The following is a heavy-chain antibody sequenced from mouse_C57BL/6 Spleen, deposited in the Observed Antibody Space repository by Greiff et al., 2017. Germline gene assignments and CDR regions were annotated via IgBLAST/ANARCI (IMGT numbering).Heavy chain of an antibody. CDR2: ISSGGSYT. D-gene: IGHD1-1*01. V-gene: IGHV5-6*02. CDR3: ARGEYYGSLYFDY. CDR1: GFTFSSYG. Sequence: DVMLVESGGDLVKPGGSLKLSCAASGFTFSSYGMFWVRQTPDKRLEWVATISSGGSYTYYPDSVKGRFPISRDNAKNTLYLQMSSLKSEDTAMYYCARGEYYGSLYFDYWGQGTTLTVSS. J-gene: IGHJ2*01.